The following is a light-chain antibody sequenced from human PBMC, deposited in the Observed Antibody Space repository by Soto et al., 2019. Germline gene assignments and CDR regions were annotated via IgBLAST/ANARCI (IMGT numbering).Light chain of an antibody. V-gene: IGLV1-40*01. J-gene: IGLJ2*01. CDR2: GNS. Sequence: QSVLTQPPSVSGAPGQRVTISCTGSSSNIGAGYDVHWYQQLPGTAPKLLIYGNSNRPSGVPDRFSGSKSGTSASLAITGLQAEVEAVFYCPPYHSSRSGSGFFGGGTKLPVL. CDR3: PPYHSSRSGSGF. CDR1: SSNIGAGYD.